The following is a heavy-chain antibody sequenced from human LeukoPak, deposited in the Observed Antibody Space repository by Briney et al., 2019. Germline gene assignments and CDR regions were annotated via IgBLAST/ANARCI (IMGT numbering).Heavy chain of an antibody. Sequence: SETLSLTCTVSGGSINNGGYYWTWIRQHPGKGLEWIGYIYYSGSSYYNPSLRSRVTISVDTSKNHFSLKLSSVTAADTAVYYCARNRDGYNSFDYWGQGTLVTVSS. CDR3: ARNRDGYNSFDY. CDR2: IYYSGSS. V-gene: IGHV4-31*03. D-gene: IGHD5-24*01. CDR1: GGSINNGGYY. J-gene: IGHJ4*02.